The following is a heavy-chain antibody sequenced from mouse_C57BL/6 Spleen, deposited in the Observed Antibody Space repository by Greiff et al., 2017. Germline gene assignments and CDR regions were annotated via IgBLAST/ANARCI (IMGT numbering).Heavy chain of an antibody. D-gene: IGHD2-3*01. V-gene: IGHV1-5*01. CDR3: TSIYNCYIFAD. CDR2: IYPGNSDT. Sequence: VQLQQSGTVLARPGASVKMSCKTSGYTFTSYWMHWVKQRPGQGLEWIGAIYPGNSDTSYNQKFKGKAKLTAVTSASTAYMELSSLTNEDSAVDYGTSIYNCYIFADWGQGTLVTVSA. J-gene: IGHJ3*01. CDR1: GYTFTSYW.